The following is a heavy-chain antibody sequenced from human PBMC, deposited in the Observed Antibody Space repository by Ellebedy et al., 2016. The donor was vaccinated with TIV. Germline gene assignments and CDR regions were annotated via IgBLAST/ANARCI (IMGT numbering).Heavy chain of an antibody. CDR1: GFTFSSYA. J-gene: IGHJ6*02. CDR2: ISGSGGST. V-gene: IGHV3-23*01. CDR3: AKVGAVVNYYGMDV. Sequence: GGSLRLSXAASGFTFSSYAMSWVRQAPGKGLEWVSAISGSGGSTYYADSVKGRFTISRDNSKNTLYLQMNSLRAEDTAVYYCAKVGAVVNYYGMDVWGQGTTVTVSS. D-gene: IGHD4-23*01.